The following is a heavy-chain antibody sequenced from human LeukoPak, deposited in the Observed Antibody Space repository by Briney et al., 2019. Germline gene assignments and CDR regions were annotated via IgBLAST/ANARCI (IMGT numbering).Heavy chain of an antibody. J-gene: IGHJ4*02. D-gene: IGHD5-18*01. Sequence: TSETLSLTCTVSGGSISSSSYYWGWIRQPPGKGLEWIGSIYYSGSTYYNPSLKSQVTISVDTSKNQFSLKLSSVTAADTAVYYCASQAWIQLYFDYWGQGTLVTVSS. CDR2: IYYSGST. CDR3: ASQAWIQLYFDY. V-gene: IGHV4-39*07. CDR1: GGSISSSSYY.